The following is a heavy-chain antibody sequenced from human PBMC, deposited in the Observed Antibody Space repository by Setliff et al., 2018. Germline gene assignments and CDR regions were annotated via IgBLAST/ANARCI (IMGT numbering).Heavy chain of an antibody. CDR2: IYYSGTT. V-gene: IGHV4-30-4*08. J-gene: IGHJ3*02. CDR3: VRDGLPAAGTGSFDI. Sequence: PSETLSLTCTVSGGSVSSGDYFWTWIRQPPGKGLEWIGHIYYSGTTYYNPSLKSRVTISVDTSKNQFSLNLSSVTAADTAVYYCVRDGLPAAGTGSFDIWGQGTMVTVSS. CDR1: GGSVSSGDYF. D-gene: IGHD6-13*01.